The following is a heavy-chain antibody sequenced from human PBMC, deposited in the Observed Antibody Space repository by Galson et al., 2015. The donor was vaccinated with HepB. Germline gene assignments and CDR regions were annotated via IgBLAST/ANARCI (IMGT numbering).Heavy chain of an antibody. CDR2: IKQDGSEI. J-gene: IGHJ6*02. D-gene: IGHD3-10*01. Sequence: SLRLSCAASGFTFSNYWMTWVRQVSGKGLQWVANIKQDGSEIYYVDSVKGRFTISRDNAKNSLFLQMNRLRDEDTAVYYCARERVSLPRGTEWHGLDVWGQGTTVTVSS. CDR1: GFTFSNYW. CDR3: ARERVSLPRGTEWHGLDV. V-gene: IGHV3-7*01.